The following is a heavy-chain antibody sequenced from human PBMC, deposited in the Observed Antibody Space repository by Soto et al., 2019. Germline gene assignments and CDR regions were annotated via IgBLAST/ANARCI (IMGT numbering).Heavy chain of an antibody. CDR3: ASGHHYYDSSGYYWDAYDI. CDR1: GFTFSSDS. CDR2: IWYDGSNK. J-gene: IGHJ3*02. V-gene: IGHV3-33*01. Sequence: GGSLRLCCAASGFTFSSDSMPWVRQAPGKGLELVAVIWYDGSNKYYAYSVKGRLTISRDNAKNTLYLQMNSLRAEDTAVYYCASGHHYYDSSGYYWDAYDIWGQGTMVTDS. D-gene: IGHD3-22*01.